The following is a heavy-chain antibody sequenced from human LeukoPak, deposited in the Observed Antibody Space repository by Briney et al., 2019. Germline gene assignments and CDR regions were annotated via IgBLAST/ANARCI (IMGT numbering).Heavy chain of an antibody. CDR3: ARARYNWNYDFDY. Sequence: ASVKVSCKASGYTFTSYYMHWVRQAPGQGLEWMGIINPSVGSTRYAQKFQGTVTMTTDTSTSTVYMELSSLRSEDTAVYYCARARYNWNYDFDYWGQGTLVTVSS. CDR2: INPSVGST. CDR1: GYTFTSYY. V-gene: IGHV1-46*01. J-gene: IGHJ4*02. D-gene: IGHD1-7*01.